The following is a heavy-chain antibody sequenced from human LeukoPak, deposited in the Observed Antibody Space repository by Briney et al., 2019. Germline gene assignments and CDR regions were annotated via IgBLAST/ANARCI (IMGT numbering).Heavy chain of an antibody. V-gene: IGHV3-7*01. Sequence: QSGGSLRLSCAASTFTFSTYWMTWVRQAPGKGPEFVANINQDGSVKNYVDSVKGRFTISRDNAKNSLYLQMNSLRADDTAVYYCARDPGFSSFDYWGQGTLVTVSS. J-gene: IGHJ4*02. D-gene: IGHD3-3*02. CDR2: INQDGSVK. CDR3: ARDPGFSSFDY. CDR1: TFTFSTYW.